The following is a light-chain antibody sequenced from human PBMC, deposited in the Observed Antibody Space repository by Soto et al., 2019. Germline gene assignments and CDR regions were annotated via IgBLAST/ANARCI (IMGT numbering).Light chain of an antibody. Sequence: DIQITQSPSTLSASVGDRVTITCRASQSISSLLAWYQQKPGKAPKFLIYKASSLQSGVPSRFSGSGSGTEFTPTITSLQPDDFATYYCHQYYSFPRTFGQGTKVDIK. CDR1: QSISSL. J-gene: IGKJ1*01. V-gene: IGKV1-5*03. CDR2: KAS. CDR3: HQYYSFPRT.